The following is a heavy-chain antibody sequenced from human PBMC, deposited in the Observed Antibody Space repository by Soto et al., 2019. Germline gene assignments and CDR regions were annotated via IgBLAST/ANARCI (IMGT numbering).Heavy chain of an antibody. V-gene: IGHV3-74*01. CDR2: INSDGSST. Sequence: EVQLVESGGGLVQPGGSLRLSCAASGFTFISYWMHWVRQAPGKGLVWVSRINSDGSSTSYADSVKGRFTISRHNAKNTLYLQMNSLRAEDTAVYYCVRTSLVVAAATREDYWGQGTLVTVSS. CDR1: GFTFISYW. J-gene: IGHJ4*02. CDR3: VRTSLVVAAATREDY. D-gene: IGHD2-15*01.